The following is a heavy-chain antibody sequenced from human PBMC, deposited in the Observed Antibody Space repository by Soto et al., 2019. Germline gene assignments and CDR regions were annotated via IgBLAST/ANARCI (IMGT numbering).Heavy chain of an antibody. CDR2: IIPILGIA. Sequence: SVKVSCTASGGTFSIYTISWVRQAPGQGLEWMGRIIPILGIANYAQKFQGRVTITADKSTSTAYMELSSLRSEDTAVYYCASPVVAANYYYYGMDVWGQGTTVTVSS. J-gene: IGHJ6*02. CDR3: ASPVVAANYYYYGMDV. V-gene: IGHV1-69*02. CDR1: GGTFSIYT. D-gene: IGHD2-15*01.